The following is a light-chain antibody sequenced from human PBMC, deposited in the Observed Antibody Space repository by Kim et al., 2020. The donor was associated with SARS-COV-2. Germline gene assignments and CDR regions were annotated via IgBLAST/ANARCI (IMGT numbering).Light chain of an antibody. CDR3: QQLNTYPLT. CDR2: AAS. V-gene: IGKV1-9*01. CDR1: QVIASD. Sequence: GDRVTITCRASQVIASDLAWYQQEPGKAPKIVIFAASTLESGVPSRFSGSGSGTDFTLTISSLQPEDFGTYYCQQLNTYPLTFG. J-gene: IGKJ4*01.